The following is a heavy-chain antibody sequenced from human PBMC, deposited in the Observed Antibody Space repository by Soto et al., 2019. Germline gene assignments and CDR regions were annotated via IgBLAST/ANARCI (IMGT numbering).Heavy chain of an antibody. CDR3: AKDAIMVSSSFNYFDF. CDR1: GFIPSSYA. V-gene: IGHV3-23*01. CDR2: ISGSGGAT. J-gene: IGHJ4*02. D-gene: IGHD6-13*01. Sequence: GGSLRLSCVVSGFIPSSYAMSWGRQAPGKGLEWVSGISGSGGATSYADSVKGRFTISRDNSKNTLYLQMNSLSAEDTAIYYCAKDAIMVSSSFNYFDFWGQGALVTVSS.